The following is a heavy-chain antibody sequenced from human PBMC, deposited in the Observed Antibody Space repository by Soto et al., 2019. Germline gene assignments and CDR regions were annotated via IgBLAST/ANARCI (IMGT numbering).Heavy chain of an antibody. Sequence: QVQLQESGPGLVKPSQTLSLTCTVSGGSISSGDYYWSWIRQPPGKGLEWIGYIYYSGSTYYNPSLKCRVTISVDTSKNQFSLKLSSVTAADTVVYYCARVNDDFWSGYKGWFDPWGQGTLVTVSS. V-gene: IGHV4-30-4*01. CDR2: IYYSGST. D-gene: IGHD3-3*01. CDR3: ARVNDDFWSGYKGWFDP. J-gene: IGHJ5*02. CDR1: GGSISSGDYY.